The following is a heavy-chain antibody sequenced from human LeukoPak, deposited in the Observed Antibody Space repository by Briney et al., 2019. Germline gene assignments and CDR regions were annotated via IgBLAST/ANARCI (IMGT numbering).Heavy chain of an antibody. J-gene: IGHJ4*02. V-gene: IGHV1-46*01. CDR1: GYSFISYY. CDR2: INPKTGST. D-gene: IGHD1-1*01. Sequence: ASVKVSCKASGYSFISYYIHWVRQAPGQGLEWVGIINPKTGSTTYPQKFQGRVSMTRDTSTSTVYTELSSLESDDTALYYCARHSLPGTTPFDYWGQGTLVTVSS. CDR3: ARHSLPGTTPFDY.